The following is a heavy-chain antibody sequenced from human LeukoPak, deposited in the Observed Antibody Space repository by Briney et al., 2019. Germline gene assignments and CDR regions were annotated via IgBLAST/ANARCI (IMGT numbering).Heavy chain of an antibody. D-gene: IGHD3-10*01. Sequence: PGGSLRLSCAASGFTFSSNAMTWVRQAPGKGLEWVSVITGDTGSTYYADSVRGRFTISSDNSRNTLSLQMNSLRAADTAVYYCAKDAAAPGSGGDYFDYWGQGTLVTVSS. CDR2: ITGDTGST. J-gene: IGHJ4*02. CDR1: GFTFSSNA. V-gene: IGHV3-23*01. CDR3: AKDAAAPGSGGDYFDY.